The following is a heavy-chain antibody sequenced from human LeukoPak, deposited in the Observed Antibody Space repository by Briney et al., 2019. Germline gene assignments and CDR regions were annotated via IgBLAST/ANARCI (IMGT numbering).Heavy chain of an antibody. D-gene: IGHD3-22*01. CDR3: ARDPYYDSSGYYPFDY. CDR1: GYTFTGYY. V-gene: IGHV1-2*02. Sequence: GASVKVSCKASGYTFTGYYMHWVRQAPGQGLEWMGWINPNSGGTNYAQKFQGRVTMTRDTSISTAYMELSRLRSDDTAVYYCARDPYYDSSGYYPFDYWGQGTLVTVSS. CDR2: INPNSGGT. J-gene: IGHJ4*02.